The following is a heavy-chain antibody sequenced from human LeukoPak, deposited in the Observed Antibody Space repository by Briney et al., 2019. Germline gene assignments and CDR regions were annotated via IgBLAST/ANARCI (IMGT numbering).Heavy chain of an antibody. CDR3: AEDPARRHAFDI. CDR1: GFTFSSYA. Sequence: GGSLRLSCAASGFTFSSYAMSWVRQAPGKGLEWVSAISGSGGSTYYADSVKGRFTISRDNSKNTLYLQMNSLRAEDTAVYYCAEDPARRHAFDIWGQGTMVTVSS. V-gene: IGHV3-23*01. CDR2: ISGSGGST. J-gene: IGHJ3*02.